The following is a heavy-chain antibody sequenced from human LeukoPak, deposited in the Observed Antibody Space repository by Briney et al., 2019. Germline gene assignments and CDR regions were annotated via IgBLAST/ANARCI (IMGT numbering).Heavy chain of an antibody. D-gene: IGHD3-22*01. Sequence: GESLKISCQCSGYSSPRDWIAWVRQPPGKGLEWMGIIHPGDSNIVYSPFLQAQVTILADRSISTTYLQWDSLKASDTAMYYCARLTYYDPTHYFDYWGQGTLVSVSS. CDR3: ARLTYYDPTHYFDY. V-gene: IGHV5-51*01. CDR1: GYSSPRDW. CDR2: IHPGDSNI. J-gene: IGHJ4*02.